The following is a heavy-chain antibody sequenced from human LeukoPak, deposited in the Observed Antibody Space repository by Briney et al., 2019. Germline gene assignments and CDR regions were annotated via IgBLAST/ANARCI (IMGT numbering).Heavy chain of an antibody. Sequence: ASVKVSCKASGYTFTGYYMHWVRQAPGQGLEWMGWINPKSGGTSYAQKFQGRVTMTRDTSTSTAYMELSRLRSEDTAVYYCAREEHYSSSWYNRDAFDIWGQGTMVTVSS. CDR1: GYTFTGYY. CDR2: INPKSGGT. CDR3: AREEHYSSSWYNRDAFDI. D-gene: IGHD6-13*01. V-gene: IGHV1-2*02. J-gene: IGHJ3*02.